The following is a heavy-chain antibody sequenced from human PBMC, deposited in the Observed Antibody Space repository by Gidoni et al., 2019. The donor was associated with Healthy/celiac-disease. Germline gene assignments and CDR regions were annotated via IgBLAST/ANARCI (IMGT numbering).Heavy chain of an antibody. D-gene: IGHD4-17*01. CDR1: GGTFRSYT. Sequence: QVQLVQSGAEVKKPGSSVKVSCKASGGTFRSYTISWVRQAPGQGLEWMGRIIPILGIANYAQKFQGRVTITADKSTSTAYMELSSLRSEDTAVYYCARASAMDYGDSFVDYWGQGTLVTVSS. CDR2: IIPILGIA. CDR3: ARASAMDYGDSFVDY. J-gene: IGHJ4*02. V-gene: IGHV1-69*02.